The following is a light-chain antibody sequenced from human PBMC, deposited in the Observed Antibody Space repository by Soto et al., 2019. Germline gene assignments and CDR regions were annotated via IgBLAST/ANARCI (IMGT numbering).Light chain of an antibody. V-gene: IGKV4-1*01. Sequence: DIVMTQSPDSLAVSLGERATINCKSSQSVLYSSNNKNYLAWYQHKPGQPPKLLIYWASTRESGVPDRFSGIGSGIDFTLASSSLHTEDGAVYYCQQDYSITCMFGPDTKTE. CDR2: WAS. CDR1: QSVLYSSNNKNY. CDR3: QQDYSITCM. J-gene: IGKJ1*01.